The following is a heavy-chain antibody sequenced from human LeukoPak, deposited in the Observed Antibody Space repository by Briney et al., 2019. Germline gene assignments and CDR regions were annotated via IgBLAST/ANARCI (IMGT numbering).Heavy chain of an antibody. CDR3: ASSTVTRGRHWYFDL. D-gene: IGHD4-11*01. V-gene: IGHV3-30*03. CDR1: GFTFSSYG. Sequence: PGGSLRLSCAASGFTFSSYGMHWVRQAPGKGLEWVAVISYDGSNKYYADSVKGRFTISRDNAKNSHYLQMNSLRVEDTAIYYCASSTVTRGRHWYFDLWGRGTLVTVSS. CDR2: ISYDGSNK. J-gene: IGHJ2*01.